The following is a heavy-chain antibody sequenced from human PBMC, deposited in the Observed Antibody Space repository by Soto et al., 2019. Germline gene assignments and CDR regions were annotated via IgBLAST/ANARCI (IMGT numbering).Heavy chain of an antibody. CDR1: GFTFSNYE. CDR3: AREGLGRTIIQPYYHDGMDV. V-gene: IGHV3-48*03. Sequence: EMQLVESGGGLVQPGGSLRLSGAASGFTFSNYEFNCVRQAPGKGLEWVSYISSNGRTLYYADSLTGRFTSSRDDASSALYLQMTSLRADDTAVYYCAREGLGRTIIQPYYHDGMDVWGHGTTVIVSS. D-gene: IGHD6-19*01. CDR2: ISSNGRTL. J-gene: IGHJ6*02.